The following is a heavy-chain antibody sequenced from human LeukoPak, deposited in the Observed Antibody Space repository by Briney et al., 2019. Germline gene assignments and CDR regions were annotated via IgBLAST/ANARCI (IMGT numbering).Heavy chain of an antibody. V-gene: IGHV3-7*01. J-gene: IGHJ4*02. D-gene: IGHD3-9*01. CDR2: IKQDGSQR. Sequence: GGSLRLSCTASGFTFSDYWMTWVRQAPGKGPEWVANIKQDGSQRYYVDSVKGRFTTSRDNAENSLSLQLNSLRVEDTAVYYCARGHYDVLAASYKWTPDYWGQGTLVTVSS. CDR1: GFTFSDYW. CDR3: ARGHYDVLAASYKWTPDY.